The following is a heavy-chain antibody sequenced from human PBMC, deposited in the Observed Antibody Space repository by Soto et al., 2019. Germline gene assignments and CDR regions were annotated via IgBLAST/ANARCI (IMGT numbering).Heavy chain of an antibody. CDR3: ARAPYSWYFDY. V-gene: IGHV1-46*01. Sequence: GASVKVSCKASGYTFTSYYMHWVRQAPGQGLGWMGIIDPSGGSTSYAQKFQGRVTMTRDTSTSTVYMELSSLRSEDTAVYYCARAPYSWYFDYWGQGTLVTVSS. CDR1: GYTFTSYY. D-gene: IGHD5-18*01. CDR2: IDPSGGST. J-gene: IGHJ4*02.